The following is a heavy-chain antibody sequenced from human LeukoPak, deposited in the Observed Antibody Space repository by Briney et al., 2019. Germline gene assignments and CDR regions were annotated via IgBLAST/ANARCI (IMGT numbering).Heavy chain of an antibody. V-gene: IGHV3-64*04. J-gene: IGHJ4*02. CDR3: AEGTERYREVSSFDS. CDR1: GFTFSSYA. Sequence: GGSLRLSCSASGFTFSSYAMHWVRQAPGKGLEYVTAISSNGGSTYYADSVKGRFTISRDNSENTLYLQMNSLRAEDTATYYCAEGTERYREVSSFDSWGQGTQVTVSS. D-gene: IGHD3-10*01. CDR2: ISSNGGST.